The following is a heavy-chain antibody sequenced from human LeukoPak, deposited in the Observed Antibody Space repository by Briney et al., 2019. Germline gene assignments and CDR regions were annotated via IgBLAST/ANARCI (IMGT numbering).Heavy chain of an antibody. CDR1: GYTFTDYY. D-gene: IGHD3-10*01. Sequence: ASMKVFCKASGYTFTDYYMHWVRQAPGQGLEGMGWINPNTGGTRYAQNFQGRVNMTRDTSISTAFMELSGLRSDDTAVYYCARDGTTRSYYYFDHWGQGTLVTVSS. V-gene: IGHV1-2*02. CDR3: ARDGTTRSYYYFDH. CDR2: INPNTGGT. J-gene: IGHJ4*02.